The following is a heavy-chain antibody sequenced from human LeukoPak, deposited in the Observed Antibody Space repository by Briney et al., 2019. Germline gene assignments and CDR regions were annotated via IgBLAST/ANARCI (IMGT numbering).Heavy chain of an antibody. CDR1: GYSFSTYW. Sequence: GESLKISCKGSGYSFSTYWIGWVRQMPGKGLGGMGIIYPDASDTRYSPSFLGRVTMSVDKSIETAFLQWRSLKASGTGRYYFARRNDPGDYGYRVTGQPFDLWGQGTLVTVSS. D-gene: IGHD4-17*01. CDR2: IYPDASDT. CDR3: ARRNDPGDYGYRVTGQPFDL. J-gene: IGHJ4*01. V-gene: IGHV5-51*01.